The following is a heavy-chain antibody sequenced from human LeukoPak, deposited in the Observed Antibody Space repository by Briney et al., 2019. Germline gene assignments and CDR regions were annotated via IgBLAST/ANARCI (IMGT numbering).Heavy chain of an antibody. J-gene: IGHJ5*02. Sequence: ASLKVSSKASGYTFTSYDINSVRQATGHRLERMGWMNPNSGNTGYAQKFQGRVTMTRNTSICTAYMELSSLRSEDTAVYYCARVPIKASLSLMDGYTKTGGNNWFDPWGQGTLVTVSS. CDR3: ARVPIKASLSLMDGYTKTGGNNWFDP. CDR2: MNPNSGNT. V-gene: IGHV1-8*01. CDR1: GYTFTSYD. D-gene: IGHD5-24*01.